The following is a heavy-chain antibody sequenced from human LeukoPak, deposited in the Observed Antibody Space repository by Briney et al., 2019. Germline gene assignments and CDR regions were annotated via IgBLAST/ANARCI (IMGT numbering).Heavy chain of an antibody. V-gene: IGHV3-48*03. J-gene: IGHJ3*02. CDR2: ISSSGSTI. Sequence: GGSLRHSCAASGFTFSSYEMNWVRQAPGKGLEWVSYISSSGSTIYYADSVKGRFTISRDNAKNSLYLQMNSLRAEDTAVYYCASRRSGWVNAFDIWGQGTMVTVSS. CDR1: GFTFSSYE. CDR3: ASRRSGWVNAFDI. D-gene: IGHD3-22*01.